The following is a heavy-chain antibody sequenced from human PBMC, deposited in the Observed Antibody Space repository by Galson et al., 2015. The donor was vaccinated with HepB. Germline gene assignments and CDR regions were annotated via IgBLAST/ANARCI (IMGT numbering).Heavy chain of an antibody. Sequence: QVQLQESGPGLVKPSETLSLTCTVSGGSINNYYWSWIRQPPGKGLEWIGFVYYTGSTNFNPPLKSRVNILVDTSKDQVSLSLASVTAADTALYYCARLPSGGQSYYRGLDVWGQGTPVTVSS. J-gene: IGHJ6*02. CDR2: VYYTGST. CDR1: GGSINNYY. V-gene: IGHV4-59*08. CDR3: ARLPSGGQSYYRGLDV. D-gene: IGHD3-10*01.